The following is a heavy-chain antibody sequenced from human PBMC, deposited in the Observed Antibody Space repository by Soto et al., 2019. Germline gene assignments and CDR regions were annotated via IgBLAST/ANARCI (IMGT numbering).Heavy chain of an antibody. Sequence: HGESLKISCKGSGYTFTSYWIGWVRQMPGKGLEWMGIIFPGDSDIKYSPSFQGQVTISADKSINTAYLQLSSLKASDTAMYYCARPAHGSGWYGPFGYWGQGTLVTVSS. CDR3: ARPAHGSGWYGPFGY. V-gene: IGHV5-51*01. D-gene: IGHD6-19*01. CDR2: IFPGDSDI. J-gene: IGHJ4*02. CDR1: GYTFTSYW.